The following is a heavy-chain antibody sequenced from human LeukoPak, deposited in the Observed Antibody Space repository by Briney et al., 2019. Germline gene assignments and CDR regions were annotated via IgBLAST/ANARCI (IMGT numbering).Heavy chain of an antibody. CDR1: GGSFSGYY. CDR2: INNSGST. J-gene: IGHJ6*02. CDR3: ARGRSNYYGMDV. V-gene: IGHV4-34*01. D-gene: IGHD1-26*01. Sequence: SETLSLTCAVYGGSFSGYYWSWIRQPPGKGLEWIGEINNSGSTNYNPSLKSRVTMSVDTSKNLFPLKVSSVTAADTAVYYCARGRSNYYGMDVWGQGTTVTVSS.